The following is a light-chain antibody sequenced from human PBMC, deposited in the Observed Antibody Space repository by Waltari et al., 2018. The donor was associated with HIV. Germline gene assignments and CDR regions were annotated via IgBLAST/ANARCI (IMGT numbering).Light chain of an antibody. V-gene: IGLV1-40*01. CDR2: DIN. J-gene: IGLJ2*01. CDR1: NSNIGAGYG. Sequence: QSVLTQPPSVSGAPGQRVTISCTWSNSNIGAGYGVPWYQHLPGAAPKLLIYDINNRPSGVPDRFSGSKSGTSASLAITGLQVEDEGDYFCQSYDSSLNVIFGGGTKLTVL. CDR3: QSYDSSLNVI.